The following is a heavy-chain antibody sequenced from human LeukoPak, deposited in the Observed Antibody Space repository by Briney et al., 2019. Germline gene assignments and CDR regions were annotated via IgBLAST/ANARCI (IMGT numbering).Heavy chain of an antibody. CDR3: ARHQSNYYYGMDV. D-gene: IGHD6-6*01. CDR2: TYYSGST. V-gene: IGHV4-59*01. J-gene: IGHJ6*02. Sequence: PSETLSLTCTVSGGSITSYYWTWIRQPPGEGLEWVGSTYYSGSTSYNPSLKSRVTMSVDTSKNQFSLKLSSVTAADTAVYYCARHQSNYYYGMDVWGQGTTVTVSS. CDR1: GGSITSYY.